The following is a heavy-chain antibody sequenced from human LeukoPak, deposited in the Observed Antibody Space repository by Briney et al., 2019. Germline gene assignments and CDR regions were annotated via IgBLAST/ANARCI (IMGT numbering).Heavy chain of an antibody. CDR1: GFTFSSYA. CDR3: AKISWDGRGTFY. J-gene: IGHJ4*02. D-gene: IGHD2-15*01. Sequence: GRSLRLSCAASGFTFSSYAMHWVRQAPGKGLEWVSAISGGGENTYYADSVKGRFTISRDNSKDTLSLQMNSLRAEDTAVYYCAKISWDGRGTFYWGQGTLVTVSS. CDR2: ISGGGENT. V-gene: IGHV3-23*01.